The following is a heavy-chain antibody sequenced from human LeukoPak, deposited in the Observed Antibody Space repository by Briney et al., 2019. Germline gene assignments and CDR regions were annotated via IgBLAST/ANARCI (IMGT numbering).Heavy chain of an antibody. CDR2: IYSGGTK. CDR3: ARDRGGSRSDC. Sequence: GGSLRLSCVASGFTVSTNYMNWVRQAPGKGLEWVSVIYSGGTKYHADSVKGRFTISRDNSKNTLYLQMNSLRAEDTAVYYCARDRGGSRSDCWGQGTLVTVSS. CDR1: GFTVSTNY. J-gene: IGHJ4*02. D-gene: IGHD6-13*01. V-gene: IGHV3-66*01.